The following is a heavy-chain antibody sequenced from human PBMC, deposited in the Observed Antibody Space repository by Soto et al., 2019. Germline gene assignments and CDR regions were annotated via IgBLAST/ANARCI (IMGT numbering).Heavy chain of an antibody. Sequence: PGESLKISCKASGYSFSDYWIGWVRQMPGRGLEWMGIIYPGDSDTRYSASFQGQVTISADKSISTTFLQWSSLKASDTAMYYCARRGPYCGASPCRFGPWGQGTLVTVSS. J-gene: IGHJ5*02. V-gene: IGHV5-51*01. D-gene: IGHD2-21*01. CDR1: GYSFSDYW. CDR2: IYPGDSDT. CDR3: ARRGPYCGASPCRFGP.